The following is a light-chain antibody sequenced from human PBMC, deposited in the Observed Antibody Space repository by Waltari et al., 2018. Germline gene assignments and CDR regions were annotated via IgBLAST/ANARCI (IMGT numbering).Light chain of an antibody. CDR2: GAS. CDR3: QQYGSSLYT. CDR1: QSVSSSY. Sequence: EMVLTQSPDTLSLSPGERATLSCRASQSVSSSYLAWYHQKPGQAPRLLIYGASSRATGIPDRFSGSESGTDFTLTISRLEPEDFAVYYCQQYGSSLYTFGQGTKLEIK. V-gene: IGKV3-20*01. J-gene: IGKJ2*01.